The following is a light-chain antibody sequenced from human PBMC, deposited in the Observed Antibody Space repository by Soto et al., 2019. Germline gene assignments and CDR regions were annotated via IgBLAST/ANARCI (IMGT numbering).Light chain of an antibody. Sequence: EIVLTQSPGTLSLCPGERATLSCRASQSVSSSYLAWYQQKPGQAPRLLIYGASSRATGIPDRFSGSGSGTDVTLTISRLEPEDFPVYDCQQFGSSPLFTFGPGTKVDV. J-gene: IGKJ3*01. CDR2: GAS. V-gene: IGKV3-20*01. CDR3: QQFGSSPLFT. CDR1: QSVSSSY.